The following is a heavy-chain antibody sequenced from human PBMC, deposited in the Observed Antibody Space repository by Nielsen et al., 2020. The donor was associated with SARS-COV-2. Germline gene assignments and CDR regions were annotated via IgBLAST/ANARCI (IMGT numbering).Heavy chain of an antibody. CDR2: ISYDGSNK. CDR1: GFTFSSYA. D-gene: IGHD3-22*01. V-gene: IGHV3-30*04. J-gene: IGHJ4*02. Sequence: GESLKISCAASGFTFSSYAMHWVRQAPGKGLEWVAVISYDGSNKYYADSVKGRFTISRDNSKNTLYLQKNSLRAEDTAVYYCARWGPYYYDSSGYFGDYWGQGTLVTVSS. CDR3: ARWGPYYYDSSGYFGDY.